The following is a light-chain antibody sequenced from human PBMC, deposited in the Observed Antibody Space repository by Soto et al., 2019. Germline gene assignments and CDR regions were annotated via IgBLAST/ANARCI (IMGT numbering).Light chain of an antibody. Sequence: EAVMTQSPATLSVSPGERATLSCSASQSIGSTLAWYQQKPGQAPRLLIYGASTRAKGIPGRFSGSGSGTELTLTISSLQSEDFAVYFCQQYNSWPPAAFGQGTNLEIK. CDR1: QSIGST. CDR3: QQYNSWPPAA. CDR2: GAS. J-gene: IGKJ2*01. V-gene: IGKV3-15*01.